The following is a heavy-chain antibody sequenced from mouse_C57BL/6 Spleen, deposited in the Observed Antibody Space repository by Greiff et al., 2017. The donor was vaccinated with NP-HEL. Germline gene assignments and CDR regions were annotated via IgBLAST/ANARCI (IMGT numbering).Heavy chain of an antibody. CDR3: ARPDYDYSWCAY. Sequence: EVKLVESGGGLAKPGGSLKLSCAASGFTFSDYGMHWVRQAPEKGLEWVAYISSGSSTIYYADTVKGRFTISRDNSKITLFLQMTSLRSEDTAMYYCARPDYDYSWCAYWGQGTLVTVSA. J-gene: IGHJ3*01. CDR2: ISSGSSTI. V-gene: IGHV5-17*01. CDR1: GFTFSDYG. D-gene: IGHD2-4*01.